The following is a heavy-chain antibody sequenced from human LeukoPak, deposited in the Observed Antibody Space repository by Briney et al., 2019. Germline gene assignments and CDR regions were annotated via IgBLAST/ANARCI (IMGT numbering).Heavy chain of an antibody. D-gene: IGHD6-13*01. CDR3: ARSGLRIAAAV. Sequence: GGSLRLSCAAPGFTFSSYWMTWVRQAPGKGLEWVANIKQDGSEKYYVDSVKGRFTISRDNAKNSLYLQMNSLRAEDTAVYYCARSGLRIAAAVWGQGTLVTVSS. CDR2: IKQDGSEK. J-gene: IGHJ4*02. V-gene: IGHV3-7*01. CDR1: GFTFSSYW.